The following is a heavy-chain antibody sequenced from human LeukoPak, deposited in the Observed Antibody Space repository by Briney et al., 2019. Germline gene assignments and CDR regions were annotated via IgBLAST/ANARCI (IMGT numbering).Heavy chain of an antibody. D-gene: IGHD3-22*01. V-gene: IGHV1-69*13. CDR1: GGTFSSYA. CDR2: IIPIFGTA. CDR3: ARSSDPYYYDSSGYLGY. J-gene: IGHJ4*02. Sequence: SVKVSCKASGGTFSSYAISWVRQAPGQGLEWMGGIIPIFGTANYAQKFQGRVTITADESTSTAYMELSSLRSEDTAVYYCARSSDPYYYDSSGYLGYWGQGTLVTVSS.